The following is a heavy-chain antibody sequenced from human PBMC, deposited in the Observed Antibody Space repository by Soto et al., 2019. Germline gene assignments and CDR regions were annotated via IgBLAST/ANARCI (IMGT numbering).Heavy chain of an antibody. CDR3: AHRPSGWYLFDY. CDR2: IYWNDDK. V-gene: IGHV2-5*01. J-gene: IGHJ4*02. CDR1: GFSLSTSGLG. D-gene: IGHD6-19*01. Sequence: QITLKESGPTLVRPTQTLTLTCTFSGFSLSTSGLGVGWIRQPPGKALEWLALIYWNDDKRYSPSLKARLTITKDTSENQVVLTMTNMDPVDTATYYCAHRPSGWYLFDYWGQGTLVPVSS.